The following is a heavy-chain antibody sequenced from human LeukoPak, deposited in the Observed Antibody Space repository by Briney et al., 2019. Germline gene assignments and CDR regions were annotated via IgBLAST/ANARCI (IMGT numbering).Heavy chain of an antibody. J-gene: IGHJ1*01. CDR1: GFTFSDYY. V-gene: IGHV3-11*01. D-gene: IGHD3-10*01. Sequence: PGGSLRLSCAASGFTFSDYYMSWIRQAPGKGLEWVSYISSSGSTIYYADSVKGRFTISRDNAKNSLYLQMNSLRAEDTAVYYCATRFDYYGSGSYPEYFQHWGQGTLVTVSS. CDR2: ISSSGSTI. CDR3: ATRFDYYGSGSYPEYFQH.